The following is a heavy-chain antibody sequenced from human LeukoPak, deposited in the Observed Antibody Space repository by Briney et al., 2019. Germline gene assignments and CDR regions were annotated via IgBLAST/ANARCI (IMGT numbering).Heavy chain of an antibody. D-gene: IGHD5-24*01. CDR2: ISSSSSTI. V-gene: IGHV3-48*01. CDR3: ARDLMATIYYYYGMDV. J-gene: IGHJ6*02. CDR1: GFTFSSYS. Sequence: PGGSLRLSCAASGFTFSSYSMNWVRQAPGNGLEWVSYISSSSSTIYYADSVKGRFTISRDNSKNTLYLQMNTLRADDTAVYFCARDLMATIYYYYGMDVWGRGTTVTVSS.